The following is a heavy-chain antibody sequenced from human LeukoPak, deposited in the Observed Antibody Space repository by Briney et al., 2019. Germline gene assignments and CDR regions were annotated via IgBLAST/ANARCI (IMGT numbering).Heavy chain of an antibody. CDR1: GGSISSYY. CDR2: IYYSGST. V-gene: IGHV4-59*12. Sequence: SETLSLTCTVSGGSISSYYWSWIRQPPGKGLEWIGYIYYSGSTNYNPSLKSRVTISVDTSKNQFSLKLSSVTAADTAVYYCAREIRANYDILTGYYSGYYFDYWGQGTLVTVSS. CDR3: AREIRANYDILTGYYSGYYFDY. J-gene: IGHJ4*02. D-gene: IGHD3-9*01.